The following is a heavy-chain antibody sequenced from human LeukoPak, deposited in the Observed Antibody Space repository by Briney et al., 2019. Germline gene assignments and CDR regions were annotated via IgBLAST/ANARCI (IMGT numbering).Heavy chain of an antibody. Sequence: GGSLRFSCAASGFTFSSYAMSWVRQAPGKGLEWVSAISGSGGSTYYADSVKGRFTISRDNSKNTLYLQMNSLRAEDTAVYYCARVEDYYYDSSIDNFDYWGQGTLVTVSS. CDR3: ARVEDYYYDSSIDNFDY. V-gene: IGHV3-23*01. D-gene: IGHD3-22*01. CDR1: GFTFSSYA. J-gene: IGHJ4*02. CDR2: ISGSGGST.